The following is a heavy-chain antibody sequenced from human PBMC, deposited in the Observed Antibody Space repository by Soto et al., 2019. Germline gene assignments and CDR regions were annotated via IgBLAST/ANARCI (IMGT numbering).Heavy chain of an antibody. V-gene: IGHV3-23*01. CDR3: AKGPVLTYYYYYAMDV. Sequence: GGSLRLSCVASEFTFSSSAMTWVRQAPGKGLEWVSSISGSGDITYYADSVKGRFTISRDNSKNTLFLQMNSLRAEDTALYYCAKGPVLTYYYYYAMDVWGQGTRVTVSS. CDR2: ISGSGDIT. CDR1: EFTFSSSA. J-gene: IGHJ6*02.